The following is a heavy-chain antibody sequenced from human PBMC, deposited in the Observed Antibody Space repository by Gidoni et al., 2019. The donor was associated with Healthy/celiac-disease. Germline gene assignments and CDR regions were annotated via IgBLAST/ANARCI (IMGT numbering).Heavy chain of an antibody. J-gene: IGHJ3*02. CDR2: MNPNSGNT. CDR1: GYTFTSYD. D-gene: IGHD5-18*01. CDR3: ASGGYSYEDAFDI. Sequence: QVQLEQSGAEVKKPGAAVKVSCKASGYTFTSYDINWVRQATGQGLEWMGWMNPNSGNTGYAHNFQGRVTMTRNTSISTAYMELSSLRSEDTAVYYCASGGYSYEDAFDIWGQETMVTVSS. V-gene: IGHV1-8*01.